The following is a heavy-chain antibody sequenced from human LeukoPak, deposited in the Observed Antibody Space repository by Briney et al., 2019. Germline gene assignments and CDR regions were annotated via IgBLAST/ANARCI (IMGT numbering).Heavy chain of an antibody. CDR2: INPNSGGT. CDR3: ARVRTVRGVTPFDP. Sequence: APVKVSCKASGYTFTGYYMHWVRQAPGQGLEWMGRINPNSGGTNYAQKFQGRVTMTRDTSISTAYMELSRLRSDDTAVYYCARVRTVRGVTPFDPWGQGTLVTVSS. D-gene: IGHD3-10*01. J-gene: IGHJ5*02. V-gene: IGHV1-2*06. CDR1: GYTFTGYY.